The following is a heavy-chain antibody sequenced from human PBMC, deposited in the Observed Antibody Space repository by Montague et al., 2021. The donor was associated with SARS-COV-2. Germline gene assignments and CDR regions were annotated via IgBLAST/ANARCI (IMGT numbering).Heavy chain of an antibody. CDR3: ARGFRTVEMPTFSFDY. V-gene: IGHV4-34*01. D-gene: IGHD5-24*01. CDR2: VNDNGSA. Sequence: SETRSLTCAVSGGSVSGFFWGWIRQPPGEGLEWLGEVNDNGSANYNPSLKSRVTMSLDTSKNQYSLNLSSVTAADTAVYFCARGFRTVEMPTFSFDYWGQGTLVTVSS. CDR1: GGSVSGFF. J-gene: IGHJ4*02.